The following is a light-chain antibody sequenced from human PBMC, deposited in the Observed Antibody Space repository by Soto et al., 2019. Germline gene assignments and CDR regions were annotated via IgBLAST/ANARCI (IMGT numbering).Light chain of an antibody. Sequence: DIQMTQFPSSVSASVGDRVTITCRASQGISSLLAWYQQKPGKAPKLLIYSACKLQSGVPTRFSGSGSGTDFTITITSLPSEDFAAYYCQQSTSTPRTFGGGTKVDIK. CDR3: QQSTSTPRT. CDR2: SAC. CDR1: QGISSL. J-gene: IGKJ4*01. V-gene: IGKV1-12*01.